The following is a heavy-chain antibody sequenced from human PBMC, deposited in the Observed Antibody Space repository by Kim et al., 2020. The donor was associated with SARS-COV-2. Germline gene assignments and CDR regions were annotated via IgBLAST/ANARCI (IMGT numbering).Heavy chain of an antibody. J-gene: IGHJ4*02. CDR1: GGSFSGYY. Sequence: TLSLTCAVYGGSFSGYYWSWIRQPPGKGLEWIGEINHSGSTNYNPSLKSRVTISVDTSKNQFSLKLSSVTAADTAVYYCARGSLLRFRTYYYDSSGYYYAYWGQGTLVTVSS. CDR3: ARGSLLRFRTYYYDSSGYYYAY. D-gene: IGHD3-22*01. V-gene: IGHV4-34*01. CDR2: INHSGST.